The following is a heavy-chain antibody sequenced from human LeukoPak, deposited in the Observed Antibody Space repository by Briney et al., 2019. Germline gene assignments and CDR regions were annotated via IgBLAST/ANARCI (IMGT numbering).Heavy chain of an antibody. CDR3: TRHPAEADY. J-gene: IGHJ4*02. V-gene: IGHV3-11*03. CDR2: ISGSSDNT. CDR1: GXTFSDSY. D-gene: IGHD2-15*01. Sequence: GGSLRLSCAASGXTFSDSYMSWIRQAPGKGLEWVSYISGSSDNTNYADSVKGRFTISRDNAKNSLYLQMNSLRAEDTAVYYCTRHPAEADYWGQGTLVTVSS.